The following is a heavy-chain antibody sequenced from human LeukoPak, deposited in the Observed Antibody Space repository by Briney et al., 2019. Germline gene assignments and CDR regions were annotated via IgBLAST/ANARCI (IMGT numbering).Heavy chain of an antibody. J-gene: IGHJ4*02. CDR1: GFTFSSYW. Sequence: GGSLRLSCAASGFTFSSYWMSWVRQAPGKGLEWVANIKQDGSEKYYVDSVKGRFTISRDNAKNSLYLQMNSLRAEDTAVYYCARVCDVDPLERWLPYYFDYWGQGTLVTVSS. CDR2: IKQDGSEK. CDR3: ARVCDVDPLERWLPYYFDY. D-gene: IGHD5-24*01. V-gene: IGHV3-7*01.